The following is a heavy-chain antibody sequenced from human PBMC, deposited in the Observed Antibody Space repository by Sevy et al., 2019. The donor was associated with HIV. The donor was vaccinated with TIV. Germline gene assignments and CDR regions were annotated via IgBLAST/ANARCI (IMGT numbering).Heavy chain of an antibody. J-gene: IGHJ4*02. CDR2: INSDGSST. CDR1: GFTFNRYW. Sequence: GGSLRLSCAASGFTFNRYWMHWVRQVPGKGLVWDSRINSDGSSTSYADSVKGRFTVSRDNAKNTLYLQMNSLRADDTAVYCCARDNNGDLFHYWGQGTLVTVSS. CDR3: ARDNNGDLFHY. D-gene: IGHD2-8*01. V-gene: IGHV3-74*01.